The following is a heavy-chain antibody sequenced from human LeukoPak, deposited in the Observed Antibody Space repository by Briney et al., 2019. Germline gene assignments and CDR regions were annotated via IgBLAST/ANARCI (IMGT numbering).Heavy chain of an antibody. CDR2: ISIGSSSTI. J-gene: IGHJ6*02. D-gene: IGHD5-12*01. Sequence: PGGSLRLSCAASGFTFSSYGMHWVRQAPGKGLEWVSYISIGSSSTIYYADSVKGRFTISRDNAKNSLYLQMKSLRDEDTAVYYCARDRYNGYYYGMDVWGQGTTVTVSS. CDR1: GFTFSSYG. CDR3: ARDRYNGYYYGMDV. V-gene: IGHV3-48*02.